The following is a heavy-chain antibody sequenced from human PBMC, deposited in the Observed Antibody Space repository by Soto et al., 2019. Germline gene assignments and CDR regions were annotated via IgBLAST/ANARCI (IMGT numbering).Heavy chain of an antibody. V-gene: IGHV3-7*01. D-gene: IGHD6-19*01. J-gene: IGHJ4*02. Sequence: GESLKISCAASGFTFSSYWMSWVRQAPGKGLEWVANIKQDGSEKYYVDSVKGRFTISRDNAKNSLYLQMNSLRAEDTAVYYCARENIAVAGIDYWGQGTLVTVSS. CDR1: GFTFSSYW. CDR3: ARENIAVAGIDY. CDR2: IKQDGSEK.